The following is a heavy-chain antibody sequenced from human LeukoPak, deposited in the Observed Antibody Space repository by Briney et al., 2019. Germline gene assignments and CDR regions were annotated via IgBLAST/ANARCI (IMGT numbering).Heavy chain of an antibody. CDR2: INHPGSA. Sequence: SETLSLTCAVSGGSFSGYAWSWIRQPPGKGLEWIGEINHPGSANYNPSLKSRVTISVDTSKNQFSLKLSSVTAADTAVYYCARESNIDYWGQGTLVTVSS. CDR1: GGSFSGYA. CDR3: ARESNIDY. J-gene: IGHJ4*02. V-gene: IGHV4-34*01.